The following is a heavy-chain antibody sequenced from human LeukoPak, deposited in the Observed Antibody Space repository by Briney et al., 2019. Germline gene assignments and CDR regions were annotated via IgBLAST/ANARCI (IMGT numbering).Heavy chain of an antibody. Sequence: SETLSLTCTVSGGSISSYYWSWIRHPPGKGLEWIGYIYYSGSTNYNPSLKSRVTISVDTSKNQFSLKLSSVTAADTAVYYCARGKTRDYFDYWGQGTLVTVSS. V-gene: IGHV4-59*01. CDR2: IYYSGST. J-gene: IGHJ4*02. D-gene: IGHD2-2*01. CDR1: GGSISSYY. CDR3: ARGKTRDYFDY.